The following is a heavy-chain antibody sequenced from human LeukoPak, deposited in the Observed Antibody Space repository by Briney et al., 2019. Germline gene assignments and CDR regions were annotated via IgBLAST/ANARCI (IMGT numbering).Heavy chain of an antibody. CDR2: IRSKAYGGTT. D-gene: IGHD3-3*01. CDR1: GFTFGDYA. V-gene: IGHV3-49*04. Sequence: GGSLRLSCTASGFTFGDYAMSWVRQAPGKGLEWVGFIRSKAYGGTTEYAASVKGRFTISRDDSKSIAYLQMNSLKTEDTAVYYCARDGTQRYYDFWSGYSGYYYGMDVWGQGTTVTVSS. CDR3: ARDGTQRYYDFWSGYSGYYYGMDV. J-gene: IGHJ6*02.